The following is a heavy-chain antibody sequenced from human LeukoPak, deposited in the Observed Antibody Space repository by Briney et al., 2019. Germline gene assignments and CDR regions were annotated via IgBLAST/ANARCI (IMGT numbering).Heavy chain of an antibody. CDR1: GFTVSSNS. CDR2: IYSDNT. Sequence: GGSLRLSCTVSGFTVSSNSMSWVRQAPGKGLEWVSFIYSDNTHYSDSVKGRFTISRDNAKNSLYLQMNSLRAEDTAVYYCARGLRDGYNIFRDYWGQGTLVTVSS. V-gene: IGHV3-53*01. D-gene: IGHD5-24*01. J-gene: IGHJ4*02. CDR3: ARGLRDGYNIFRDY.